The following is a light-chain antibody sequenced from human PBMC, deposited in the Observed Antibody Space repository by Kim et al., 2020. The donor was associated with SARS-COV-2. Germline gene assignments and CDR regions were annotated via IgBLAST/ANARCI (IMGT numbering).Light chain of an antibody. V-gene: IGKV1-39*01. CDR1: QSISSY. J-gene: IGKJ2*03. CDR3: QQSYSTPYS. Sequence: SAPLGDRVTITCRASQSISSYLNWYQQKPGKAPKLLIYAASSLQSGVPLRFSGSVSGTDFTLTISSLQPEDFATYYCQQSYSTPYSFGQGTKLEI. CDR2: AAS.